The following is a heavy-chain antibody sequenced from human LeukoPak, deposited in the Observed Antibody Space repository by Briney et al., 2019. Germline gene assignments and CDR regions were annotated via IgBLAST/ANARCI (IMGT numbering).Heavy chain of an antibody. CDR3: AKDGLNYFDY. V-gene: IGHV3-30*04. Sequence: PGGSLRLSCAAAKFTFSSYDMHWVRQTPGKGLEWVALISSDGTNKYYADSVKGRFTISRDNSKNTLYLQMNRLSAEDTAVYYCAKDGLNYFDYWGQGTLVTVS. CDR2: ISSDGTNK. J-gene: IGHJ4*02. CDR1: KFTFSSYD. D-gene: IGHD4-17*01.